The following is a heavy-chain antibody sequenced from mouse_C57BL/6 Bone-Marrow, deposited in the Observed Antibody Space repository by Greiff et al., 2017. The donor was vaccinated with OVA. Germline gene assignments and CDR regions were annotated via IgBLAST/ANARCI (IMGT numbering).Heavy chain of an antibody. D-gene: IGHD2-4*01. V-gene: IGHV1-64*01. J-gene: IGHJ4*01. CDR2: IHPNSGST. CDR3: ARWDQDYDLSMDY. CDR1: GYTFTSYW. Sequence: VQLQQPGAELVKPGASVKLSCKASGYTFTSYWMHWVKQRPGQGLEWIGMIHPNSGSTNYNEKFKSKATLTVDKSSSTAYMQLSSLTSEDSAVYYCARWDQDYDLSMDYWGQGTSVTVSS.